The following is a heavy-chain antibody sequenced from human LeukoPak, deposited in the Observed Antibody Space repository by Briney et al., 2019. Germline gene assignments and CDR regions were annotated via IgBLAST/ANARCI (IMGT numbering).Heavy chain of an antibody. J-gene: IGHJ6*02. Sequence: SVKVSCKASGGTFSSYAISWVRQAPGQGLEWMGGIIPIFGTANYAQKFQGRVTITADESTSTAYMELSSLRSEDTAVYYCARDRGCITIVQECTTTSDYGMDVWGQGTTVTVSS. D-gene: IGHD3-10*01. CDR2: IIPIFGTA. CDR1: GGTFSSYA. CDR3: ARDRGCITIVQECTTTSDYGMDV. V-gene: IGHV1-69*13.